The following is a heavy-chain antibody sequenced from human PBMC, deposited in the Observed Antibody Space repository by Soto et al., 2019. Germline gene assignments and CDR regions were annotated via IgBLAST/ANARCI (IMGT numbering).Heavy chain of an antibody. CDR2: INPNSGGT. Sequence: ASVKVSCKASGYTFTGYYMHWLRQAPGQGLEWMGWINPNSGGTNYAQKFQGWVTMTRDTSISTAYMELSRLRSDDTAVYYCAREGGSYYGMDVWGQGTTVTVSS. D-gene: IGHD1-26*01. CDR3: AREGGSYYGMDV. CDR1: GYTFTGYY. V-gene: IGHV1-2*04. J-gene: IGHJ6*02.